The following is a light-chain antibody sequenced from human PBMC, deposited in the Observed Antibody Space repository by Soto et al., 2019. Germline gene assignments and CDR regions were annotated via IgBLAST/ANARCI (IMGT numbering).Light chain of an antibody. Sequence: QSALTQPASVSGSPGQSITISCTGTSSDVGSYNLVSWYQQHPGKAPKLMIYEGSKRPSGVSNRFSGSKSGNTASLTISGLQAEDEADYYCCSYAGSSTFEGSFFGTGTKVTVL. CDR2: EGS. CDR3: CSYAGSSTFEGSF. J-gene: IGLJ1*01. CDR1: SSDVGSYNL. V-gene: IGLV2-23*03.